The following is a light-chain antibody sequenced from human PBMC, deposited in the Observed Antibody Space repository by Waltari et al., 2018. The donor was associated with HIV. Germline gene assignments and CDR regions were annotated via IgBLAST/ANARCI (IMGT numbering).Light chain of an antibody. Sequence: NFMLAQPQSVSESPERTVTKSCTRTSGSIASSLVQWYQQHPGSAPTTVNYENQERPSGVPDRFSGSFDTSSNSASLTISGLQTEYESDYYCQSFGPKSWVFGGGTMLTVL. CDR3: QSFGPKSWV. V-gene: IGLV6-57*03. CDR2: ENQ. J-gene: IGLJ3*02. CDR1: SGSIASSL.